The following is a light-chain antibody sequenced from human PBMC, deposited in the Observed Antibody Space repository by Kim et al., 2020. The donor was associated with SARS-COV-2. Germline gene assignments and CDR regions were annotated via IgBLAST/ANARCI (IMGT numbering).Light chain of an antibody. CDR1: ALPEKQ. Sequence: VSPGQTARITCSGDALPEKQTYWYQQKSGQAPLLLIYKDSERPSGIPGRFSGSSSGTTVTLTISGVQAEDDAGYYCQSADGSGTYVFGTGTKVTVL. CDR2: KDS. V-gene: IGLV3-25*03. J-gene: IGLJ1*01. CDR3: QSADGSGTYV.